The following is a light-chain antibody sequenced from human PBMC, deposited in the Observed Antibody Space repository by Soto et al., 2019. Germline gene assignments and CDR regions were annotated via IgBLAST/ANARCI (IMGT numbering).Light chain of an antibody. CDR2: GAS. V-gene: IGKV3-15*01. Sequence: EVVMTQSPDTLSVSPGERATLSCRASQSVSSSLAWYQQKPGQAPMLLIYGASTRATGVPARFSGSGSGIEFTLTISSLQSADVAVYYCQHFHNWPPWTFGQGTRVEVK. CDR3: QHFHNWPPWT. J-gene: IGKJ1*01. CDR1: QSVSSS.